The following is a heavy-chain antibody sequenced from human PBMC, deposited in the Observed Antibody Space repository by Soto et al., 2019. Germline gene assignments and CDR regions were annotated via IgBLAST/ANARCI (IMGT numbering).Heavy chain of an antibody. Sequence: QVQLVESGGGVVQPGRSLRLSCAASGFTFSSYGMHWVRQAPGKGLEWVAAISYDGSNKYYADSLKGRFTISRDNSKNSLYLQMNSLRAEDTAVYYCAKVDTSYYYDSSGYFDYWGQGTLVTVSS. CDR1: GFTFSSYG. CDR3: AKVDTSYYYDSSGYFDY. J-gene: IGHJ4*02. CDR2: ISYDGSNK. D-gene: IGHD3-22*01. V-gene: IGHV3-30*18.